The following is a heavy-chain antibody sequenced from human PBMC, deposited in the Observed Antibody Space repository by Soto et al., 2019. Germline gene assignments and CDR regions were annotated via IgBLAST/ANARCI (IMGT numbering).Heavy chain of an antibody. CDR1: GYSFIDYY. J-gene: IGHJ4*02. D-gene: IGHD3-9*01. V-gene: IGHV1-2*02. Sequence: QVQLVQSGAEVKKPGASVKVSCEASGYSFIDYYMHWVRQAPGQGFEWMGRISPKSGGTNYGQKFEGRVTMTWDTSLNTAYMELSSLISEDTAVYYCARPPGYISDWYYFDLWGQGTRVTVSS. CDR2: ISPKSGGT. CDR3: ARPPGYISDWYYFDL.